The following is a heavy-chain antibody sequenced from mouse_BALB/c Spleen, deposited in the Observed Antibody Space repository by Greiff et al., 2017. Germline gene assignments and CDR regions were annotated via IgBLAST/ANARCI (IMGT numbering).Heavy chain of an antibody. D-gene: IGHD2-14*01. Sequence: EVQVVESGPELVKPGASVKVSCKASGYAFTSYNMYWVKQSHGKSLEWIGYIDPYNGGTSYNQKFKGKATLTVDKSSSTAYMHLNSLTSEDSAVYYCARYRHHWYFDVWGAGTTVTVSS. CDR1: GYAFTSYN. V-gene: IGHV1S135*01. CDR3: ARYRHHWYFDV. CDR2: IDPYNGGT. J-gene: IGHJ1*01.